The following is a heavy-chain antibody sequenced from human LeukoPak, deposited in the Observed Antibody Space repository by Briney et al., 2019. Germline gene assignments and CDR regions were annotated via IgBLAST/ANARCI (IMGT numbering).Heavy chain of an antibody. CDR1: GGSISSSSYY. J-gene: IGHJ4*02. Sequence: PSETLSLTCTVSGGSISSSSYYWGWIRQPPGEGLEWIGSIYYSGSTYYNPSLKSRVTISVDTSKNQFSLKLSSVTAADTAVYYCARGDILTGYSPKVMFDYWGQGTLVTVSS. CDR2: IYYSGST. CDR3: ARGDILTGYSPKVMFDY. D-gene: IGHD3-9*01. V-gene: IGHV4-39*07.